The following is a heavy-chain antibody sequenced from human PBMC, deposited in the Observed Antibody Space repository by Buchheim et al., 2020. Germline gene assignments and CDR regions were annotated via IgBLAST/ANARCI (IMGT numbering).Heavy chain of an antibody. Sequence: QVQLVESGGALVKPGGSLRLSCAASGFTFSDYYMNWIRQAPGKGPEWLSYISGSGISISYSDSVKGRFTISRDNAKNSLYLQMNTLRAEDTAVYYCARDYYDSGGYGSFGLWGRGTL. V-gene: IGHV3-11*01. CDR2: ISGSGISI. D-gene: IGHD3-16*01. J-gene: IGHJ2*01. CDR1: GFTFSDYY. CDR3: ARDYYDSGGYGSFGL.